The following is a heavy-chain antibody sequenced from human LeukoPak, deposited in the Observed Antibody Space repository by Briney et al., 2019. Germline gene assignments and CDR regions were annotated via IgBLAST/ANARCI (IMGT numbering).Heavy chain of an antibody. V-gene: IGHV3-7*01. CDR2: IKQDGSEK. D-gene: IGHD4-23*01. J-gene: IGHJ3*02. CDR3: ATQLTVVTPMNAFDI. Sequence: GGSLRLSCAASGFTFSDYYMSWIRQAPGKGLEWVANIKQDGSEKYYVDSVKGRFTISRDNAKNSLYLQMNSLRAEDTAVYYCATQLTVVTPMNAFDIWGQGTMVTVSS. CDR1: GFTFSDYY.